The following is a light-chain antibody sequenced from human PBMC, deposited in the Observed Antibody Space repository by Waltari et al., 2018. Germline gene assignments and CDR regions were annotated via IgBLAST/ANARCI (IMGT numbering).Light chain of an antibody. CDR3: QHYVRLPAT. Sequence: EIVLTQSPGTLSLSPGERATLSCRANQSVGRTLAGYQQKPGQAPRLLIYAASNRATGIPDRFSGSGSGTDFSLTISRLEPEDFAVYYCQHYVRLPATFGQGTKVAIK. CDR1: QSVGRT. CDR2: AAS. J-gene: IGKJ1*01. V-gene: IGKV3-20*01.